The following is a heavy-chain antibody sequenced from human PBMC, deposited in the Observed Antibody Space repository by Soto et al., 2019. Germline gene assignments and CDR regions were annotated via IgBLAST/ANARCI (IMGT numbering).Heavy chain of an antibody. J-gene: IGHJ5*02. D-gene: IGHD3-9*01. V-gene: IGHV1-3*01. CDR2: INAGNGNT. CDR3: ARGGSLRYFDWSRNWFDP. Sequence: GASVKDSCKASGYTFTSYAMHWVRQAPGQRLEWMGWINAGNGNTKYSQKFQGRVTITRDTSASTAYMELSSLRSEDTAVYYCARGGSLRYFDWSRNWFDPWGQGTLVTVSS. CDR1: GYTFTSYA.